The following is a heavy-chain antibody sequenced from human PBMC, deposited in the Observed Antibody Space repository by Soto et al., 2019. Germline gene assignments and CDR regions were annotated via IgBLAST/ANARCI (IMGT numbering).Heavy chain of an antibody. D-gene: IGHD1-26*01. J-gene: IGHJ4*02. CDR1: GGSISSGGYY. CDR2: IYYSGST. CDR3: ARSPPPSPELLDY. V-gene: IGHV4-31*03. Sequence: NPSETLSLTCTVSGGSISSGGYYWSWIRQHPGKGLEWIGYIYYSGSTYYNPSLKSRVTISVDTSKNQFSLKLSSVTAADTAVYYCARSPPPSPELLDYWGQGTLVTVSS.